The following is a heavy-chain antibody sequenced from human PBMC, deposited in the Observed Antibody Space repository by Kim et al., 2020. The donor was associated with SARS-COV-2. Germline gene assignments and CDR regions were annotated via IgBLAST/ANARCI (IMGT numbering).Heavy chain of an antibody. CDR2: ISYDGSNK. CDR1: GFTFSSYA. CDR3: ATSGSRSYYYYGVDV. V-gene: IGHV3-30-3*01. Sequence: GGSLRLSCAASGFTFSSYAMHWVRQAPGKGLEWVAVISYDGSNKYYADSVKVRFTISIYNSKNTLYLQMNSLRAEDTAVYYCATSGSRSYYYYGVDVWGQGTTVTVS. D-gene: IGHD3-10*01. J-gene: IGHJ6*02.